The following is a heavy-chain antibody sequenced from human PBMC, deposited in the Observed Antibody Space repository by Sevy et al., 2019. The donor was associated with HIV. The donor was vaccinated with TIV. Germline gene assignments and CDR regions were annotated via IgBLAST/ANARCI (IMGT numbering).Heavy chain of an antibody. CDR2: IKSKTEAATR. CDR3: TAGVGASDFDY. D-gene: IGHD1-26*01. Sequence: GGSLRLSCAASGFTFTNAWMSWVRQAPGKGLEWVGRIKSKTEAATRDFAAPVKGRLAISRDDSKKTLYLQMESLKTEDTGVYYCTAGVGASDFDYWGQGILVTVSS. CDR1: GFTFTNAW. J-gene: IGHJ4*02. V-gene: IGHV3-15*01.